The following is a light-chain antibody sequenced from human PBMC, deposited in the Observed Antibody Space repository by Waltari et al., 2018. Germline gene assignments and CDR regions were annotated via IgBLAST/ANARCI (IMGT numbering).Light chain of an antibody. CDR2: DVT. Sequence: QSALTQPASVSGSPGQSITISCTGIGSAIDGSDFVSWYQHHPGKAPQVIIYDVTNRPSAISTRFSASKSANTASLTISGLQPEDEGDYCCTSQTVDGVVLFGRGTQVTVL. V-gene: IGLV2-14*03. CDR1: GSAIDGSDF. J-gene: IGLJ3*02. CDR3: TSQTVDGVVL.